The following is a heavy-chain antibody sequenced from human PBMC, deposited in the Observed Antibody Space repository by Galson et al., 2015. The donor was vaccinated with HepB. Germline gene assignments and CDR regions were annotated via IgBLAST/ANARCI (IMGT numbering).Heavy chain of an antibody. Sequence: QSGAEVKKPGESLKISCKGSGYSFSSYWIGWVRQMPGKGLEWMGIIYPGDSDTRYSPSFQGQVTISTDKSISTAYLQWSSLKASDTAMYYCARTRYNDFWIHWFDPWGQGTLVTVSS. CDR2: IYPGDSDT. V-gene: IGHV5-51*01. CDR1: GYSFSSYW. J-gene: IGHJ5*02. D-gene: IGHD3-3*01. CDR3: ARTRYNDFWIHWFDP.